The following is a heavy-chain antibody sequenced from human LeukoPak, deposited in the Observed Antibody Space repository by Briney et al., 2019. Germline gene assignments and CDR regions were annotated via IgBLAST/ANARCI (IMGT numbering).Heavy chain of an antibody. CDR2: INPNSGVT. CDR3: ARAGSGYSSSWDYYYYMDV. CDR1: GYTFTAYY. V-gene: IGHV1-2*02. D-gene: IGHD6-13*01. Sequence: ASVKVSCKAPGYTFTAYYMHWVRQAPGQGLEWMGWINPNSGVTNYAQNFQGRVTMTRDTSISTAYMELNRLRSDDTAVYYCARAGSGYSSSWDYYYYMDVWGKGTAVTVSS. J-gene: IGHJ6*03.